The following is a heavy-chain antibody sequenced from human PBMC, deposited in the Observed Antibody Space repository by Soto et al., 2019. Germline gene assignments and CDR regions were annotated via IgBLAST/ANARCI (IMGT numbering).Heavy chain of an antibody. CDR1: GYTFTDYY. D-gene: IGHD2-2*01. CDR2: INPNSGGT. Sequence: ASVKVSCKASGYTFTDYYMHWVRQAPGQGLEWMGWINPNSGGTNYAQKFQGRVTMTRVTSISTAYMELSSLRSDDTALYYCAKDPNLVVVTADTGGMDVWGQGTTVTVSS. J-gene: IGHJ6*02. V-gene: IGHV1-2*02. CDR3: AKDPNLVVVTADTGGMDV.